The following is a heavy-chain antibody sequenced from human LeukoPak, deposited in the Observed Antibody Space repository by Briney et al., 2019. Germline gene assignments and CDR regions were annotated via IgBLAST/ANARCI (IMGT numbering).Heavy chain of an antibody. J-gene: IGHJ4*02. D-gene: IGHD3-10*01. CDR1: GGTFSSYA. CDR2: IIPIFGTA. CDR3: ARDPSYGSGSYYGY. Sequence: ASVKVSCKASGGTFSSYAMSWVRQAPGQGLEWMGGIIPIFGTANYAQKSQGRVTITADESTSTAYMELSSLRSEDTAVYYCARDPSYGSGSYYGYWGQGTLVTVSS. V-gene: IGHV1-69*13.